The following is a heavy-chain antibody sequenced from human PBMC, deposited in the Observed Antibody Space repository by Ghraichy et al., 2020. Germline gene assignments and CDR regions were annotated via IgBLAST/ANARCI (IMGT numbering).Heavy chain of an antibody. J-gene: IGHJ6*02. D-gene: IGHD2-15*01. CDR1: GGSISSGSYY. CDR3: ARDEGKAAHAYYYGMDV. Sequence: SETLSLTCTVSGGSISSGSYYWSWIRQPAGKGLEWIGRIYTSGSTNYNPSLKSRVTISVDTSKNQFSLKLSSVTAADTAVYYCARDEGKAAHAYYYGMDVWGQGTTVTVSS. CDR2: IYTSGST. V-gene: IGHV4-61*02.